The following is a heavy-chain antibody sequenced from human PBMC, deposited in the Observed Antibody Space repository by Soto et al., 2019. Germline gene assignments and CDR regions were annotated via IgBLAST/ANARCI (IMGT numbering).Heavy chain of an antibody. CDR3: ARVAAIGRWFGELLGPYSMDV. D-gene: IGHD3-10*01. CDR2: IIPILGIA. V-gene: IGHV1-69*02. J-gene: IGHJ6*02. CDR1: GGTFSSYT. Sequence: SVKVSCKASGGTFSSYTISWVRQAPGQGLEWMGRIIPILGIANYAQKFQGRVTITADKSTSTAYMELSSLRSEDTAVYYCARVAAIGRWFGELLGPYSMDVWGQGTTVTVCS.